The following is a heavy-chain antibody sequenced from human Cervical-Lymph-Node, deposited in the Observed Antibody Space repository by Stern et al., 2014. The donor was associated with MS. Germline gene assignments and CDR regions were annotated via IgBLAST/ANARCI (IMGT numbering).Heavy chain of an antibody. V-gene: IGHV3-15*01. CDR1: GFTFSNAW. J-gene: IGHJ4*02. CDR3: TYGLDLDY. CDR2: IKSKTDGGTT. Sequence: EVQLVESGGGLVKPGGSLRLSCTASGFTFSNAWMSWVRQAPGKGLEWVGRIKSKTDGGTTEYAAPVKGRFTISRDDLKNTMYVQMSSLKSEDTAVYYCTYGLDLDYWGQGMLVTVSS. D-gene: IGHD3/OR15-3a*01.